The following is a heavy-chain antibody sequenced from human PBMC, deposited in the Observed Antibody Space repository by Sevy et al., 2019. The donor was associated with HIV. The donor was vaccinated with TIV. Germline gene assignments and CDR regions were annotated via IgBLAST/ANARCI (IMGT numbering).Heavy chain of an antibody. CDR3: ARGEYSYGYAYYYGMDV. CDR1: GFTFSDYY. J-gene: IGHJ6*02. CDR2: ISSSCSTI. Sequence: GGSLRLSCAASGFTFSDYYMSWIRQAPGKGLEWVSYISSSCSTIYYADSVKGRFTISRDNAKNSLYLQMNSLRAEDTAVYYCARGEYSYGYAYYYGMDVWGQGTTVTVSS. D-gene: IGHD5-18*01. V-gene: IGHV3-11*01.